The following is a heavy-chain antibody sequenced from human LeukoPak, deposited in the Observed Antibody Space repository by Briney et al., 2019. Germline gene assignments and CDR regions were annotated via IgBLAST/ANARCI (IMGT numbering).Heavy chain of an antibody. J-gene: IGHJ5*02. D-gene: IGHD2-2*02. CDR2: IIPLFVTP. Sequence: SVKVSCKASGGIFSSDVFSWVRQAPGQGLEWMGGIIPLFVTPSYAQKFQGRVTITADESTSTAYMELSSLRSEDTAVYYCARVAGGRYCSSTSCYMRGWFDPWGQGTLVTVSS. V-gene: IGHV1-69*13. CDR3: ARVAGGRYCSSTSCYMRGWFDP. CDR1: GGIFSSDV.